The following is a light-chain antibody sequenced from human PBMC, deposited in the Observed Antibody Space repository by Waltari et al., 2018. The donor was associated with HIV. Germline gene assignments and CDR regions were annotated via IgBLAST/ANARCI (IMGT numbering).Light chain of an antibody. V-gene: IGLV2-14*03. CDR3: TSYTSLTTVV. CDR1: NDDIRHYIY. Sequence: QSVLTQPASVSGSPGQSITISSTGHNDDIRHYIYVSWSQQHPGKAPKLLMYDGSSRPSGVSDRFSGSKSGHTASLTISGIQTEDEAHYYCTSYTSLTTVVFGGGTKLTVL. J-gene: IGLJ2*01. CDR2: DGS.